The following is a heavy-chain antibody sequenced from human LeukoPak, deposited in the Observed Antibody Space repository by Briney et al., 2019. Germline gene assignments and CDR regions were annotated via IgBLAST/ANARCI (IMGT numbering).Heavy chain of an antibody. Sequence: SETQSLTCTVSGGSISSSSYYWGWIRQPPGKGLEWIGEINHSGSTNYNPSLKSRVTISVDTSKNQFSLKLSSVTAADTAVYYCARGSWLRQYFDYWGQGTLVTVSS. CDR1: GGSISSSSYY. J-gene: IGHJ4*02. D-gene: IGHD5-12*01. CDR2: INHSGST. CDR3: ARGSWLRQYFDY. V-gene: IGHV4-39*07.